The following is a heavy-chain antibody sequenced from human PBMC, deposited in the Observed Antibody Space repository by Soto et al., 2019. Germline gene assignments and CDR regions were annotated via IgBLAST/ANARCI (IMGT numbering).Heavy chain of an antibody. CDR1: GYTFTSYY. D-gene: IGHD6-13*01. Sequence: QVQLVQSGAEVKKPGASVKVSCKASGYTFTSYYMHWVRQAPGQGLEWMGIINPSGGSTSYAQKFKGRVTMTRDTSTRPVYMELSSLRSEDTAVYYCARESEPRVAAEFDYWGQGTLVTVSS. CDR3: ARESEPRVAAEFDY. V-gene: IGHV1-46*03. J-gene: IGHJ4*02. CDR2: INPSGGST.